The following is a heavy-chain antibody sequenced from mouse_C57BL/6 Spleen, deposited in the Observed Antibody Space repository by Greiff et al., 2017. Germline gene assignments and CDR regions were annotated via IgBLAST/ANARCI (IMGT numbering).Heavy chain of an antibody. CDR1: GFTFSDYG. CDR2: ISSGSSTI. Sequence: DVHLVESGGGLVKPGGSLKLSCAASGFTFSDYGMHWVRQAPEKGLEWVAYISSGSSTIYYADTVKGRFTISRDNAKNTLFLQMTSLRSEDTAMYYCARPGYYGSSYGYFDVWGTGTTVTVSS. J-gene: IGHJ1*03. D-gene: IGHD1-1*01. CDR3: ARPGYYGSSYGYFDV. V-gene: IGHV5-17*01.